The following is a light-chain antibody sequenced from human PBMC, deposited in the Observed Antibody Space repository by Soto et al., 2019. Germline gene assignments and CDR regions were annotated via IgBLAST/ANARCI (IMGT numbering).Light chain of an antibody. Sequence: EIVLTQSPATLSLSPGERATLSCRASQIVSSYLAWYQQKPGQAPRLLIYDASNRATGIPARFSGSGSGTDFTITISILEPEDGAVYYCQQRSNWPGFGGGTKVEIK. CDR2: DAS. J-gene: IGKJ4*02. CDR1: QIVSSY. CDR3: QQRSNWPG. V-gene: IGKV3-11*01.